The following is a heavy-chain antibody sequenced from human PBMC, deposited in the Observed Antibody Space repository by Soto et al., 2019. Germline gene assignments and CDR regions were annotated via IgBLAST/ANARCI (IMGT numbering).Heavy chain of an antibody. CDR2: ISYDGSSK. Sequence: QVQLVESGGGVVQPGRSRSLSCAASGFTFSSYGMHGVRQAPGKGLEWVAVISYDGSSKYYADPVKGQFTISRDNSKNTLYLQMNSLRADDTAVYYCARDLRWLGAMDVWGQGTTVTVSS. V-gene: IGHV3-30-3*01. J-gene: IGHJ6*02. CDR3: ARDLRWLGAMDV. CDR1: GFTFSSYG. D-gene: IGHD4-17*01.